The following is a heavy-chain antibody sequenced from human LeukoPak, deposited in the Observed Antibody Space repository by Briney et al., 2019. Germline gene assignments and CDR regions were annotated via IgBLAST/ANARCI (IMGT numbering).Heavy chain of an antibody. V-gene: IGHV3-23*01. J-gene: IGHJ3*02. CDR1: GFTFTNYA. CDR3: AKRLYDSWAFDI. Sequence: GGSLRLSCAASGFTFTNYAMSWVRQAPGKGLEWVSGISVGGGSTYYADSVKGRFTISRDNPKNTLYLQMNSLRAEDTAVYYCAKRLYDSWAFDIWGQGTMVTVSS. CDR2: ISVGGGST. D-gene: IGHD3-22*01.